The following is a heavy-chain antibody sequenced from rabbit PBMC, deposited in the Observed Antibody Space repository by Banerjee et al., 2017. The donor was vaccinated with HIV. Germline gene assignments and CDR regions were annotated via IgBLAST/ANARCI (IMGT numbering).Heavy chain of an antibody. J-gene: IGHJ4*01. CDR2: IYPPSGST. V-gene: IGHV1S40*01. Sequence: QSLEESGGDLVKPGASLTLTCTASGFDFSSFYMCWARQAPGKGLEWIACIYPPSGSTYYASWAKGRFTISKTSSTTVTLQMTSLTAADTATYFCARHFHYVGWNFDLWGPGTLVTVS. D-gene: IGHD4-2*01. CDR3: ARHFHYVGWNFDL. CDR1: GFDFSSFY.